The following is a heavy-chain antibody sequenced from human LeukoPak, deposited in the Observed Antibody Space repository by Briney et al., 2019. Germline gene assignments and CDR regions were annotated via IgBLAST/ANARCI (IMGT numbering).Heavy chain of an antibody. J-gene: IGHJ4*02. CDR2: ISGDGGYT. Sequence: PGGSLRLSCAASGFTFSTYAMIWVRQAPGKGLEWCSSISGDGGYTYYADFVKGRFTISRDNSNNTLYLPMNSLRAEDTACYYCAKGLDGSGSYSPLDYWGQGTLVTVSS. V-gene: IGHV3-23*01. CDR1: GFTFSTYA. CDR3: AKGLDGSGSYSPLDY. D-gene: IGHD3-10*01.